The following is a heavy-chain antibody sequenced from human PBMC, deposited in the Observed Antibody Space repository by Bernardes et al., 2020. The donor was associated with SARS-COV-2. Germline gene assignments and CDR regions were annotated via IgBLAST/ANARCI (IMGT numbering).Heavy chain of an antibody. CDR3: ARENYTYNWNQGGYYYYGMDV. V-gene: IGHV3-33*08. D-gene: IGHD1-20*01. J-gene: IGHJ6*02. CDR1: GFTFSSYG. CDR2: IWYDGSNK. Sequence: GGSLRLSCAASGFTFSSYGMHWVRQAPGKGLEWVAVIWYDGSNKYYADSVKGRFTISRDNSKNTLYLQMNSLRAEDTAVYYCARENYTYNWNQGGYYYYGMDVWGQGTTVTVSS.